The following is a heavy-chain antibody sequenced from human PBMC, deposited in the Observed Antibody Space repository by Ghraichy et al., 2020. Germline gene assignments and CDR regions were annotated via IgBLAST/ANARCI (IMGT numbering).Heavy chain of an antibody. D-gene: IGHD6-6*01. CDR3: ARKGAARHVYYYYYYGMDV. Sequence: SETLSLTCAVYGGSFSGYYWSWIRQPPGKGLEWIGEINHSGSTNYNPSLKSRVTISVDTSKNQFSLKLSSVTAADTAVYYCARKGAARHVYYYYYYGMDVWGQGTTVTVSS. V-gene: IGHV4-34*01. J-gene: IGHJ6*02. CDR2: INHSGST. CDR1: GGSFSGYY.